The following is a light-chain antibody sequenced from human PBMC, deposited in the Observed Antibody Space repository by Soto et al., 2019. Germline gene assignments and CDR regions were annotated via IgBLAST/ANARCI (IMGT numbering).Light chain of an antibody. CDR2: EVS. CDR1: NNDVGNYNH. V-gene: IGLV2-23*02. Sequence: QSALTQPASVSGSPGQSITVSCTGTNNDVGNYNHVSWYQQHPGKAPKLMIYEVSERPSGVSNRFSGSKSGNTASLTISGLQAEDEADYYCCSFTRSSTWIFGGGTKVTVL. CDR3: CSFTRSSTWI. J-gene: IGLJ2*01.